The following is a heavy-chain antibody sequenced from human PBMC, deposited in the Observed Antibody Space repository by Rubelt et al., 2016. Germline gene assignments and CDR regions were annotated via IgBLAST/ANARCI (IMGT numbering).Heavy chain of an antibody. D-gene: IGHD2-15*01. V-gene: IGHV3-64*04. CDR3: ARDLGSGRDY. J-gene: IGHJ4*02. CDR1: FTFSSYA. CDR2: ISSNGGST. Sequence: FTFSSYAMHWVRQAPGKGLEYVSAISSNGGSTYYADSVKGRFTISRDNSKNTLYLQMNSLRAEDTAMYYCARDLGSGRDYWGQGTLVTVSS.